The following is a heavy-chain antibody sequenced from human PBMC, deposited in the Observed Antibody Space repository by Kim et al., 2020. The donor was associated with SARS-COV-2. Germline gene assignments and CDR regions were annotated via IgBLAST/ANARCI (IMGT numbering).Heavy chain of an antibody. Sequence: YADTLKGRFTISRDNSKNTLDLQMNSLGAEDTAVYYCARGYSPYYYGMDVWGQGTTVTVSS. CDR3: ARGYSPYYYGMDV. J-gene: IGHJ6*02. D-gene: IGHD1-1*01. V-gene: IGHV3-30*01.